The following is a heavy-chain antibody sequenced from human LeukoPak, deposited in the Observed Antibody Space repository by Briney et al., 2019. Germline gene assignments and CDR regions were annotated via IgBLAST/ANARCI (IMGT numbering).Heavy chain of an antibody. D-gene: IGHD5-12*01. J-gene: IGHJ4*02. Sequence: GESLKISCKGSGYSFTNYWIGWVRQMPGKGLEWMGIIYPGDSDTRYSPSFQGQVTISADRSISTAYLQWSSLKASDTAMYYCALPPPRGGYSGYDLDYWGQGTPVTVSS. CDR3: ALPPPRGGYSGYDLDY. V-gene: IGHV5-51*01. CDR1: GYSFTNYW. CDR2: IYPGDSDT.